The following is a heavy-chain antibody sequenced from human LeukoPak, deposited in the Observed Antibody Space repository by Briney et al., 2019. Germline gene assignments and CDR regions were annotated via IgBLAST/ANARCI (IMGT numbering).Heavy chain of an antibody. V-gene: IGHV3-23*01. D-gene: IGHD6-13*01. CDR2: IRASGGSA. CDR3: ARDVLIAADGVIRLDAFDI. Sequence: GGSLRLSCAASGFTFSSYAMSWVRQAPGKGLEWVSSIRASGGSAFYADSVKGRSTISRDNSKNTLYLQMNSLRAEDTAVYYCARDVLIAADGVIRLDAFDIWGQGTVVTVSS. J-gene: IGHJ3*02. CDR1: GFTFSSYA.